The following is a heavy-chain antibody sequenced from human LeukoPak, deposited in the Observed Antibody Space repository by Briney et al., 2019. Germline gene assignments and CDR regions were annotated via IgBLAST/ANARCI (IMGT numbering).Heavy chain of an antibody. CDR1: GFTFNSYG. Sequence: GGSLRLSCAASGFTFNSYGMHWVRQAPGKGLEWVAVIWYERTNKYYADSVKDRFTISRDNSKNTLYLQMNSLRAEDTAVYYCARRAYCGGDCYPGAIDYWGQGTLVTVSS. CDR3: ARRAYCGGDCYPGAIDY. V-gene: IGHV3-33*01. D-gene: IGHD2-21*02. J-gene: IGHJ4*02. CDR2: IWYERTNK.